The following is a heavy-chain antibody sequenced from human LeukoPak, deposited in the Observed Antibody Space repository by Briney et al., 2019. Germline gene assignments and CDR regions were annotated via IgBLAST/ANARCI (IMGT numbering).Heavy chain of an antibody. D-gene: IGHD5-18*01. V-gene: IGHV3-48*01. CDR3: TRDPGYSYAMDS. J-gene: IGHJ4*02. CDR1: GFTFSTYS. CDR2: ISHGSTRI. Sequence: GGSLRLSCAASGFTFSTYSMNWVRQAPGKGLEWISYISHGSTRIFYADSVEGRFTVSIDDAKNALYLQMNSLRVEDTAVYYCTRDPGYSYAMDSWGQGILVTVSS.